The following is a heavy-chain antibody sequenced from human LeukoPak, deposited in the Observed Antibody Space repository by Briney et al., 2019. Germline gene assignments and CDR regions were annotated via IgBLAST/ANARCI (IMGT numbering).Heavy chain of an antibody. Sequence: SETLSLTCTVSGDSISSYYWSWIRQPPRKGLEWIGYIYYSGSTNYNPSLKSRVTISVDTSKNQFSLKLSSVTAADTAVYYCARDARGYSYGPFDYWGQGTLVTVSS. D-gene: IGHD5-18*01. CDR3: ARDARGYSYGPFDY. CDR2: IYYSGST. J-gene: IGHJ4*02. CDR1: GDSISSYY. V-gene: IGHV4-59*01.